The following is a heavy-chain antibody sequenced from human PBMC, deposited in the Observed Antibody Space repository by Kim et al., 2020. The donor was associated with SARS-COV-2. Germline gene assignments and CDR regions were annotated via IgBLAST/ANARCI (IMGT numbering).Heavy chain of an antibody. CDR3: ARGVAARPTHFDY. D-gene: IGHD6-6*01. CDR1: GFTVSSNY. Sequence: GGSLRLSCAASGFTVSSNYMSWVRQAPGKGLEWVSVIYSGGSTYYADSVKGRFTISRDNSKNTLYLQMNSLRAEDTAVYYCARGVAARPTHFDYWGQGTLVTVSS. V-gene: IGHV3-53*01. CDR2: IYSGGST. J-gene: IGHJ4*02.